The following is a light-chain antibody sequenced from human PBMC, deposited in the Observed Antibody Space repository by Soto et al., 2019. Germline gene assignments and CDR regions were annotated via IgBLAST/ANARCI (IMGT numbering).Light chain of an antibody. CDR3: QHRSSWPLT. Sequence: VVLTQSPAILSLSPGERATHSCRASQSVGVNFAWYQQKPGQAPRLLIYDASNRATGIPARFSGSGSGTDFTLTISSLEPEDFAVYYCQHRSSWPLTFGGGTKVDI. J-gene: IGKJ4*01. CDR1: QSVGVN. V-gene: IGKV3-11*01. CDR2: DAS.